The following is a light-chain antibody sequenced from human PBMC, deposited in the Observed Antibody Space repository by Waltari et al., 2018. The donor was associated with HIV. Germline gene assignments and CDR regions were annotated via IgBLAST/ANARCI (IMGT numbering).Light chain of an antibody. V-gene: IGLV1-40*01. CDR2: DNT. CDR1: NTNIGAGYD. J-gene: IGLJ1*01. CDR3: QSFDTSLSASV. Sequence: QSVLTQPPSVSGAPGQRVTISCTGSNTNIGAGYDVHWYQQVPGRAPKLLIYDNTNRPSGVPDRFSVYKSGTSAALAITGLQAVDETDYYCQSFDTSLSASVFGTGTRVTVL.